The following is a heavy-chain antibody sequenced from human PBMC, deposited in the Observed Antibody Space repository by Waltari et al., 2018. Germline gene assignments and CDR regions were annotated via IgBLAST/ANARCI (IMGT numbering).Heavy chain of an antibody. CDR2: IYHSGST. CDR3: ARCSGWDLDY. Sequence: QVQLQESGPGLVKPSETLSLTCAVPGYSISSGYYWGWIRQPPGKGLEWIGSIYHSGSTYYNPSLKSRVTISVDTSKNQFSLKLSSVTAADTAVYYCARCSGWDLDYWGQGTLVTVSS. V-gene: IGHV4-38-2*01. CDR1: GYSISSGYY. D-gene: IGHD6-19*01. J-gene: IGHJ4*02.